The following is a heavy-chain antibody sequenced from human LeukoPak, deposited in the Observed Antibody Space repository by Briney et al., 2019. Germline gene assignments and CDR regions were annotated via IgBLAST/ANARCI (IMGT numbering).Heavy chain of an antibody. V-gene: IGHV4-61*02. Sequence: SETLSLTCTVSGGSICSGSYYWSWIRQPAGKGLEWIGGIYTSGGTNYNPSLKSRVTISVDTSKNQFSLKLSSVTAADTAVYYCAREPQGDYYDSSGYYVAFDIWGQGTMVTVSS. J-gene: IGHJ3*02. CDR2: IYTSGGT. D-gene: IGHD3-22*01. CDR1: GGSICSGSYY. CDR3: AREPQGDYYDSSGYYVAFDI.